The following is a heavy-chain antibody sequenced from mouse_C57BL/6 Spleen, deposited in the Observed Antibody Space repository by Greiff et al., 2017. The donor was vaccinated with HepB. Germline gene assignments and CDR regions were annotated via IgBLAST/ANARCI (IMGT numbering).Heavy chain of an antibody. V-gene: IGHV2-5*01. CDR3: AKKIYSNYGAMDY. J-gene: IGHJ4*01. CDR2: IWRGGST. D-gene: IGHD2-5*01. CDR1: GFSLTSYG. Sequence: VHLVESGPGLVQPSQSLSITCTVSGFSLTSYGVHWVRQSPGKGLEWLGVIWRGGSTDYNAAFMSRLSITKDNSKSQVFFKMNSLQADDTAIYYCAKKIYSNYGAMDYWGQGTSVTVSS.